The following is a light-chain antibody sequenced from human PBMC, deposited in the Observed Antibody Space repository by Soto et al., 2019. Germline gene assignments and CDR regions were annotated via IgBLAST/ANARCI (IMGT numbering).Light chain of an antibody. V-gene: IGKV3-20*01. Sequence: EIVMKQSPATLSASPGERATLSRRASQSVSILLAWYQQKPGQAPRLLIYGASNRATGIPDRFSGSGSGTDFTLTIRRLEPEDFAVYYCQQYGSSGTFGQGTKVEIK. CDR2: GAS. CDR3: QQYGSSGT. J-gene: IGKJ1*01. CDR1: QSVSIL.